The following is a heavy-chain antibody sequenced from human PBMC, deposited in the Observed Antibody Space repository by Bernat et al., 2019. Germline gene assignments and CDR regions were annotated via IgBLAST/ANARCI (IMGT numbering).Heavy chain of an antibody. Sequence: EVHLLESGGGLVQPGGSLRLSCAASGFTFSSYAMSWVRQAPGKGLEWVSAISGSGGSTYYADSVKGRFTISRDNSKNTLYLQMNSLRAEDTAVYYCAKVNVVGCSGGSCYSGFDYWGQGTLVTVSS. V-gene: IGHV3-23*01. CDR1: GFTFSSYA. D-gene: IGHD2-15*01. CDR2: ISGSGGST. CDR3: AKVNVVGCSGGSCYSGFDY. J-gene: IGHJ4*02.